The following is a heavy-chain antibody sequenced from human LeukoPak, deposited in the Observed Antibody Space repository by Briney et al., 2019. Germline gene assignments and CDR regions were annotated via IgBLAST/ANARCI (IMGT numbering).Heavy chain of an antibody. Sequence: SETLSLTCTVSGGSISSYYWSWIRQPAGKGLQWIGRIYTSGSTNYNPSLKSRVTLSVDTPKNQLSLKVSSVTAADTAVYYCARLSRGAVADYWGQGTLVTVSS. V-gene: IGHV4-4*07. J-gene: IGHJ4*02. D-gene: IGHD6-19*01. CDR2: IYTSGST. CDR1: GGSISSYY. CDR3: ARLSRGAVADY.